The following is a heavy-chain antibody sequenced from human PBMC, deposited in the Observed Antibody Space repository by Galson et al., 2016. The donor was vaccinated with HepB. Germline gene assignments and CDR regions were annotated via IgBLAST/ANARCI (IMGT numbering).Heavy chain of an antibody. J-gene: IGHJ4*02. CDR3: ARVNYFGLGWGNYFDY. D-gene: IGHD3-10*01. CDR1: GFAFRSYP. CDR2: ISRDGSNE. Sequence: SLRLSCAASGFAFRSYPMHWVRQAPGKGLEWVAVISRDGSNEWHADSVKGRFTISRVNSKNTLYLQLSSLKPEDTAIYYCARVNYFGLGWGNYFDYWGKGSLVTVSS. V-gene: IGHV3-30*04.